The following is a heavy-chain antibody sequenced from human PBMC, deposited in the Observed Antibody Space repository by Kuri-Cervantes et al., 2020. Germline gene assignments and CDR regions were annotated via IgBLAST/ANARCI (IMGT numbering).Heavy chain of an antibody. Sequence: GESLKISCAASGFTFSSYAMHWVRQAPGKGLEYVSAISSNGGSTYYADSVKGRFTISRDNSKNTLYLQMGSLRAEDTAVYYCATAVPFGYWGQGTPVTVSS. CDR2: ISSNGGST. CDR3: ATAVPFGY. CDR1: GFTFSSYA. J-gene: IGHJ4*02. V-gene: IGHV3-64*02.